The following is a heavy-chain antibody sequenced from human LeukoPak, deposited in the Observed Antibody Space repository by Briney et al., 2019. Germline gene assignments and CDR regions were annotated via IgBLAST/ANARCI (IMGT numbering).Heavy chain of an antibody. Sequence: GESLKISCKGSGYSFTSYWIGWVRQMPGKGLEWMGIIYPGDSDTGYSPSFQGQVTISADKSISTAYLQWSSLKASDTAMYYCARVEGLRYFDWYTAFDIWGQGTMVTVSS. CDR2: IYPGDSDT. CDR1: GYSFTSYW. V-gene: IGHV5-51*01. CDR3: ARVEGLRYFDWYTAFDI. D-gene: IGHD3-9*01. J-gene: IGHJ3*02.